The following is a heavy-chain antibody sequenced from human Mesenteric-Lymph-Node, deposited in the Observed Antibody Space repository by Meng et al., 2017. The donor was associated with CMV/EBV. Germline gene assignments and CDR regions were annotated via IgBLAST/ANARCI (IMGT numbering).Heavy chain of an antibody. CDR1: GYSISSGYY. D-gene: IGHD3-16*02. CDR2: IFHSGST. Sequence: SETLSLTCTVSGYSISSGYYWGWIRQPPGKGLEWIGSIFHSGSTYYNPSLKSRVTISVDTSKNQLSLKLSSVTAADTAVYYCARHVIAVSWFDPWGQGTLVTVSS. CDR3: ARHVIAVSWFDP. J-gene: IGHJ5*02. V-gene: IGHV4-38-2*02.